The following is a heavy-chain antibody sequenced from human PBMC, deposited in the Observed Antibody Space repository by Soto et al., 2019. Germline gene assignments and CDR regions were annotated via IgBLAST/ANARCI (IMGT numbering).Heavy chain of an antibody. Sequence: QINLKESGRPLVKPTQTLTLTCTFSGFSLSTTAVGVGWIRQPPGKALEWLALIYWDDDKLYNPSLKTRLTITKDTSKNQVVLTMTNMDPVDTATYSCAHRPSYYDILTVFDYWGQGTLVTVSS. CDR3: AHRPSYYDILTVFDY. J-gene: IGHJ4*02. CDR2: IYWDDDK. CDR1: GFSLSTTAVG. V-gene: IGHV2-5*02. D-gene: IGHD3-9*01.